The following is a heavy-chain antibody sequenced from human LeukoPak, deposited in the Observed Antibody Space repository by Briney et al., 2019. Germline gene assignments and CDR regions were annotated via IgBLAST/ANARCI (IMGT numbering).Heavy chain of an antibody. D-gene: IGHD2-15*01. J-gene: IGHJ6*03. CDR1: GFTFDNFA. CDR2: IFYDGTIY. CDR3: AKDAQDIVVVVAASFYYYYYMDV. Sequence: PGGSLRLSCTASGFTFDNFAMHWVRQAPGKGLGWVAVIFYDGTIYYYADSVKGRFTISRDNSKNTLYLQMNSLRAEDTAVYYCAKDAQDIVVVVAASFYYYYYMDVWGKGTTVTVSS. V-gene: IGHV3-30*04.